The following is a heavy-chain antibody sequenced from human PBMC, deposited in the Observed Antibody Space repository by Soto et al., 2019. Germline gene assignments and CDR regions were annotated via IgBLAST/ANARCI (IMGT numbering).Heavy chain of an antibody. J-gene: IGHJ6*02. Sequence: QVQLQQWGAGLLKPSETLSLTCAVSGGSFSGYYWSWLRQPPGTGLEWIGEINHSGSTNYNPSLKSRVTISVDPSTNQISLKLSSVTAAVTAVYYCARGLVVVVAYGMDFWGQGTTVTVSS. CDR2: INHSGST. CDR3: ARGLVVVVAYGMDF. CDR1: GGSFSGYY. D-gene: IGHD2-15*01. V-gene: IGHV4-34*01.